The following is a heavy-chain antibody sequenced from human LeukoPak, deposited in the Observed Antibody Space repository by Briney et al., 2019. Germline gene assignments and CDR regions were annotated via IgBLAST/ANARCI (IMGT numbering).Heavy chain of an antibody. CDR2: IRYDGSKK. V-gene: IGHV3-30*02. CDR1: GFTFSSYG. J-gene: IGHJ4*02. CDR3: ARGPSGYHNT. Sequence: LPGGSLRLSCAASGFTFSSYGMHWVRQAPGKGLEWVAFIRYDGSKKYYADSVKGRFTISRDNSKNTLYLQMNSLSAEDTAVYYCARGPSGYHNTGGQGTLVTVSS. D-gene: IGHD5-12*01.